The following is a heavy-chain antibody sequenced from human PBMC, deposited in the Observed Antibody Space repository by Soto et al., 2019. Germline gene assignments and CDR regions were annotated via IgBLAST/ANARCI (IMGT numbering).Heavy chain of an antibody. Sequence: EVQLVESGGGLVKPGGSLRLSCAASGFTFSSYSMNWVRQAPGKGLEWVSSISSSSSYIYYADSVKGRFTISRDNDKNSLYLQMNSLRAEDTSVYYCARDRGGYSSGWYTESRVGYYSYGMDVWGQGTTVTVSS. CDR1: GFTFSSYS. J-gene: IGHJ6*02. CDR3: ARDRGGYSSGWYTESRVGYYSYGMDV. CDR2: ISSSSSYI. V-gene: IGHV3-21*01. D-gene: IGHD6-19*01.